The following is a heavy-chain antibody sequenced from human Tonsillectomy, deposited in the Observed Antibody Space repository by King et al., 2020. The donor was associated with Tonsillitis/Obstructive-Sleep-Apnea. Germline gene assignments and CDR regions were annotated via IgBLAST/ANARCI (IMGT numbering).Heavy chain of an antibody. CDR1: GGSFSGYY. CDR3: ARGGRNIVATEGGRKAYFDY. Sequence: VQLQQWGAGLLKPSETLSLTCAVYGGSFSGYYWSWIRQPPGKGLEWIGEINHSGSTNYNPSLKSRVTISVDTSKNQFSLKLSYVTAADTAVYYCARGGRNIVATEGGRKAYFDYWGQGTLVTVSS. J-gene: IGHJ4*02. CDR2: INHSGST. V-gene: IGHV4-34*01. D-gene: IGHD5-12*01.